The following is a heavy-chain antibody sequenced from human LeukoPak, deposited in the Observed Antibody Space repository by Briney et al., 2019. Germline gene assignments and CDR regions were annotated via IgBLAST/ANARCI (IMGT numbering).Heavy chain of an antibody. Sequence: SETLSLTCTVSGGSIISNYWSWIRQPPGQGLEWIAYIHSSGYTNYNPSLKSRVTISVDTSKNQFSLKLSSVTAADTAVYYCARAEITYCSSTSCSFDYWGQGTLVTVSS. J-gene: IGHJ4*02. CDR1: GGSIISNY. CDR3: ARAEITYCSSTSCSFDY. D-gene: IGHD2-2*01. CDR2: IHSSGYT. V-gene: IGHV4-4*09.